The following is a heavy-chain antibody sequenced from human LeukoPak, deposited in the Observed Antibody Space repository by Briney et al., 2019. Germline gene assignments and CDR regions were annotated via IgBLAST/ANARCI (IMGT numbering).Heavy chain of an antibody. J-gene: IGHJ4*02. D-gene: IGHD3-22*01. Sequence: SETLSLTCTVSGYSISSGYYWGWIRQPPGKGLEWIGSIYHSGSTYYNPSLKSRVTISVDTSKNQFSLKLSSVTAADTAVYYCAREALGYYDSSGQHDYWGQGTLVTVSS. CDR1: GYSISSGYY. CDR2: IYHSGST. V-gene: IGHV4-38-2*02. CDR3: AREALGYYDSSGQHDY.